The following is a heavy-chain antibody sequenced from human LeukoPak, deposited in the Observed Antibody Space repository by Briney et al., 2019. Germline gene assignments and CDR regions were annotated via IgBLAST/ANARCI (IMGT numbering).Heavy chain of an antibody. J-gene: IGHJ6*03. D-gene: IGHD1-1*01. CDR3: ARTQAAAWERKGMDV. CDR1: EFTLSNYA. V-gene: IGHV3-48*03. CDR2: ITSSGDNSV. Sequence: GGSLRLSCAASEFTLSNYALNGVRRARGKGWEWVSDITSSGDNSVYYGESVRGRFAVSSESAKNSLSLQMNSLRVEDTAVYYCARTQAAAWERKGMDVWGKGTTVTVSS.